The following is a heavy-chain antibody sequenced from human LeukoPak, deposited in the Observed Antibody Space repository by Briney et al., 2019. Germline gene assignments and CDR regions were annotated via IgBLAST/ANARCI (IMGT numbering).Heavy chain of an antibody. Sequence: GGSLRLSCVASGFTFSSYAMSWVRQAPGKGLEWVSAISGSGGSTFYADSVKGRFTISRDNSKNALYLQMNSLRAEDTAVYYCARDVWCSGGSCTYYFDYWGQGTLVTVSS. V-gene: IGHV3-23*01. CDR1: GFTFSSYA. CDR3: ARDVWCSGGSCTYYFDY. D-gene: IGHD2-15*01. J-gene: IGHJ4*02. CDR2: ISGSGGST.